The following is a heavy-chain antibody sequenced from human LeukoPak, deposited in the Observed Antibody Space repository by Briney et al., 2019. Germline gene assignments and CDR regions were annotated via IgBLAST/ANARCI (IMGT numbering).Heavy chain of an antibody. J-gene: IGHJ6*02. Sequence: ASVKVSCKASGGTFSSYAISWVRQAPGQGLEWMGGIIPIFGTANYAQKFQGRVTITADESTSTAYMELSSLRSEDTAVYYCARDGVSYQLPRAGVRYYYGMDVWGQGTTATVSS. CDR3: ARDGVSYQLPRAGVRYYYGMDV. CDR2: IIPIFGTA. V-gene: IGHV1-69*13. D-gene: IGHD2-2*01. CDR1: GGTFSSYA.